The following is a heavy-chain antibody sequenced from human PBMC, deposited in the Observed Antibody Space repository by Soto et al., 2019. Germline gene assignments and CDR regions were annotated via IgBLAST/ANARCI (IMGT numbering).Heavy chain of an antibody. D-gene: IGHD6-6*01. CDR3: ARDATRIAARPFDY. CDR1: GYTFTAYF. CDR2: INPNSGDT. V-gene: IGHV1-2*02. Sequence: QVQQVQSGAEVRKPGASVKVSCKASGYTFTAYFLHWVRQAPGQGLEWMGWINPNSGDTKSAQNFQARVTMTRDTSIGTVYMEVTRLRSDDTAFYYCARDATRIAARPFDYWGQGSLVTVSS. J-gene: IGHJ4*02.